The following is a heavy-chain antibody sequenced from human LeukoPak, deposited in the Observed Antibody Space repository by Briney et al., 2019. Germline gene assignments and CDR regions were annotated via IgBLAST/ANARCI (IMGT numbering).Heavy chain of an antibody. Sequence: SETLSLTCTVSGGSISSGDYYWSWIRQPPGKGLEWIGYIYYSGSTYYNPSLKSRVTISVDTSKNQFSLKLSSVTAADTAVYYCARDLGYCSSTSCRGAFDIWGQGTMVTVSS. CDR1: GGSISSGDYY. D-gene: IGHD2-2*01. J-gene: IGHJ3*02. V-gene: IGHV4-30-4*08. CDR2: IYYSGST. CDR3: ARDLGYCSSTSCRGAFDI.